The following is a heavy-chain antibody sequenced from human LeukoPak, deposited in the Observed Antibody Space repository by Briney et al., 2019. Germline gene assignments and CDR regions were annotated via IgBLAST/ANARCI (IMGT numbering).Heavy chain of an antibody. CDR1: GYTFTSYG. Sequence: ASVKVSCKASGYTFTSYGISWVRQAPGQGLEWMGWISVYNGNTNYAQKFQSGVTMTTDTSTNTAYMELRSLTSDDAAVYYCARVVVVAATEVPYYFDYWGHGTLVTVSS. D-gene: IGHD2-15*01. V-gene: IGHV1-18*01. CDR2: ISVYNGNT. J-gene: IGHJ4*01. CDR3: ARVVVVAATEVPYYFDY.